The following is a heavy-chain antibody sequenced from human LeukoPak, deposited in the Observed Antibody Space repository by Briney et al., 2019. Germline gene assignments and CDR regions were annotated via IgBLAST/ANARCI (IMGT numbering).Heavy chain of an antibody. CDR1: GGSISSYY. V-gene: IGHV4-59*01. D-gene: IGHD2-21*01. CDR3: ARASPAHISFDC. Sequence: PSETLSLTCTVSGGSISSYYWSWIRQPPGKGLEWIGYIYYSGSTNYNPSLKSRVTISVDTSKNQFSLKLSSVTAADTAVYYCARASPAHISFDCWGQGTLVTVSS. CDR2: IYYSGST. J-gene: IGHJ4*02.